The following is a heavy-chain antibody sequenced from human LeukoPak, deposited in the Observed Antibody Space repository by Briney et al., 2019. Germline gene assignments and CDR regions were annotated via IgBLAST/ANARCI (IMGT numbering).Heavy chain of an antibody. V-gene: IGHV3-23*01. CDR2: ISGSGGST. J-gene: IGHJ6*03. Sequence: HSGGSLRLTCAASGFTFSSYAMSWVRQAPGKGLEWVSAISGSGGSTYFADSVKGRFTISRDNSKNTLYLQMSSLRAEDTAVYYCAKVTGYDILTAYYRWQDYYYYMDVWGKGTTVTISS. D-gene: IGHD3-9*01. CDR1: GFTFSSYA. CDR3: AKVTGYDILTAYYRWQDYYYYMDV.